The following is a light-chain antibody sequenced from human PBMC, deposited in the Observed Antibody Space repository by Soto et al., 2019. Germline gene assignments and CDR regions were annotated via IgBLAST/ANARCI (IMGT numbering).Light chain of an antibody. Sequence: DIQMTQSPSSLSASVGDRVTITCRSSQSINTYLNWYQQKPGKAPKLLIYAASSLQSGVPSRFSGSGSGTDFTLTISSLQLEDFAPFYCQPSYSSPRITFGQVTRLEI. CDR2: AAS. V-gene: IGKV1-39*01. CDR1: QSINTY. J-gene: IGKJ5*01. CDR3: QPSYSSPRIT.